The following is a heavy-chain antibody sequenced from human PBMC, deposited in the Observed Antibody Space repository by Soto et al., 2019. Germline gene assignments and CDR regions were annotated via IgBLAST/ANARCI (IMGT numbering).Heavy chain of an antibody. J-gene: IGHJ4*02. CDR1: GYTFTSYA. CDR3: ARDRRDYGSCDY. Sequence: GASVKVSCKASGYTFTSYAMHWVRQAPGQRLEWMGWINAGNGNTKYSQKFQGRVTITRDTSASTAYMELSSLRSEDTAVYYCARDRRDYGSCDYWGQGTLVTVSS. V-gene: IGHV1-3*01. CDR2: INAGNGNT. D-gene: IGHD3-10*01.